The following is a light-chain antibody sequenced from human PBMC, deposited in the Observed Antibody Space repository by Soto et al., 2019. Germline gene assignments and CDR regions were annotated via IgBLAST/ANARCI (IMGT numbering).Light chain of an antibody. CDR3: SSYTTSSTWV. CDR1: SSDVGRYNY. J-gene: IGLJ3*02. Sequence: QSALTQPASVSGSPGQSITISCTGTSSDVGRYNYVSWYQQYPGKAPKLMIYDVTARPSGVSNRFSGSKSGNTASLTISGLQAEDEADYYCSSYTTSSTWVFGGGTMLTVL. V-gene: IGLV2-14*03. CDR2: DVT.